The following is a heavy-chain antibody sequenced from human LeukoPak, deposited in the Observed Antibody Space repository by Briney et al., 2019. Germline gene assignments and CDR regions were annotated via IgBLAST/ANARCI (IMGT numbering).Heavy chain of an antibody. CDR3: ARDLKPYNWKLLSHMDV. Sequence: SVKVSCKASGGTFSSYAISWVRQAPGQGLEWMGGIIPIFGTANYAQKFQGRVTITADESTSTAYMELSSLRSEDTAVYYCARDLKPYNWKLLSHMDVWGKGITVTVSS. V-gene: IGHV1-69*13. D-gene: IGHD1-20*01. J-gene: IGHJ6*03. CDR1: GGTFSSYA. CDR2: IIPIFGTA.